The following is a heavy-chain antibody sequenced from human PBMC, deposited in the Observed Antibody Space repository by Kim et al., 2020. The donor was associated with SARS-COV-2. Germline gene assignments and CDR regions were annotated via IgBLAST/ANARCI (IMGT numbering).Heavy chain of an antibody. D-gene: IGHD1-26*01. J-gene: IGHJ4*02. V-gene: IGHV3-23*01. Sequence: DSVKVPLPISRDKAKNTLYLQMNSLRAEDTAVYYCAKSAGRGGATTSLYYWGQGTLVTVSS. CDR3: AKSAGRGGATTSLYY.